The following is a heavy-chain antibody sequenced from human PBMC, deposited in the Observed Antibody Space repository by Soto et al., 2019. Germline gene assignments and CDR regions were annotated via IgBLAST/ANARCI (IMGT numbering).Heavy chain of an antibody. CDR2: ISRDGTNK. Sequence: GGSLRLSCAASGFTFSRYAIHWVRQAPGKGLEWVAVISRDGTNKYYVDSVKGRFTISRDNSRNTLYLQMNSLRHEDAAVYYCARSRSGAVADSFNFWGQGTLVTVSS. J-gene: IGHJ4*02. V-gene: IGHV3-30*04. CDR1: GFTFSRYA. D-gene: IGHD3-10*01. CDR3: ARSRSGAVADSFNF.